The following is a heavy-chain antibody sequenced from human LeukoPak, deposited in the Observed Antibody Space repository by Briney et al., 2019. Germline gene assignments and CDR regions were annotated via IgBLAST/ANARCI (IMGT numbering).Heavy chain of an antibody. CDR2: IYYSGST. Sequence: KASETLSLTCSVSGGSISSSGYYWGWIRQPPGKGLEWIGSIYYSGSTYYNPSLKSRVTISVDTSKNQFSLKLSSVTAADTAVYYCARGSRFPYCSSTSCFRTPHEKYYYGSGSYYYHAFDIWGQGTMVTVSS. V-gene: IGHV4-39*07. J-gene: IGHJ3*02. CDR1: GGSISSSGYY. CDR3: ARGSRFPYCSSTSCFRTPHEKYYYGSGSYYYHAFDI. D-gene: IGHD3-10*01.